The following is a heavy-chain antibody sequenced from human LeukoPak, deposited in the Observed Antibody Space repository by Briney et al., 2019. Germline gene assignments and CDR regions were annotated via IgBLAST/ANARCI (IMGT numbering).Heavy chain of an antibody. Sequence: PSETLFLTCTVSGGSISSSSYYWGWIRQPPGKGLEWIGSIYYSGSTYYNPSLKSRVTISVDTSKNQFSLKLSSVTAADTAVYYCARHLRLEAFDIWGQGTMVTVSS. V-gene: IGHV4-39*01. CDR2: IYYSGST. J-gene: IGHJ3*02. D-gene: IGHD4-17*01. CDR1: GGSISSSSYY. CDR3: ARHLRLEAFDI.